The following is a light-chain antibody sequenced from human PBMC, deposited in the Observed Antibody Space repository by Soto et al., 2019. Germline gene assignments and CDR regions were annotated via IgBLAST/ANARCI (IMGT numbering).Light chain of an antibody. CDR3: QQANSFPLT. Sequence: IQMTQSPSTLSASVGGIVTITCRASQSISSWLAWYQQKPGKAPKLLIYDASSLESGVPSRFSGSGSGTEFTLTISSLQPDDFATYYCQQANSFPLTFGGGTKVDIK. CDR1: QSISSW. V-gene: IGKV1-5*01. J-gene: IGKJ4*01. CDR2: DAS.